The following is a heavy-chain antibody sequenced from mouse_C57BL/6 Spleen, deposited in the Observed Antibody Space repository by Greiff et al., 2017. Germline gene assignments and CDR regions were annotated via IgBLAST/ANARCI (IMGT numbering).Heavy chain of an antibody. CDR1: GYAFSSSW. V-gene: IGHV1-82*01. Sequence: QVQLKESGPELVKPGASVKISCKASGYAFSSSWMNWVKQRPGKGLEWIGRIHPGDGDTKYNGKFKGKATLTADKSSSPAYMQLSSLTSEDSAVYFCARSLSTVVAENYAMDYWGQGTSVTVSS. CDR3: ARSLSTVVAENYAMDY. D-gene: IGHD1-1*01. J-gene: IGHJ4*01. CDR2: IHPGDGDT.